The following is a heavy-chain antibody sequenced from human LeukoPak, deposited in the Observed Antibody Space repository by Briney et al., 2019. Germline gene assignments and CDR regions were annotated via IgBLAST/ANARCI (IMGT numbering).Heavy chain of an antibody. V-gene: IGHV3-23*01. CDR2: ISGGGDIT. J-gene: IGHJ4*02. Sequence: PGGSLRLSCAASEFNFANHAMSRVRQTPGKGLEWVSAISGGGDITYYADSVTGRFTISRDNSKDTLFLQMHSLRPGDTAVYYCVREDTPATANYWGQGTLVTISS. CDR1: EFNFANHA. D-gene: IGHD2-21*02. CDR3: VREDTPATANY.